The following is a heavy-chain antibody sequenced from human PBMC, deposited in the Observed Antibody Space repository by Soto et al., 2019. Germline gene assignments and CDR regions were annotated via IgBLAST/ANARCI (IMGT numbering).Heavy chain of an antibody. CDR3: AKEGTMVRPMDV. CDR2: ISYDGSNK. J-gene: IGHJ6*02. CDR1: GFTFSSYG. V-gene: IGHV3-30*18. Sequence: GGSLRLSCAASGFTFSSYGMHWARQAPGKGLQWVAVISYDGSNKYYADSVKGRFTISRDNSKNTLYLQMNSLRAEDTAVYYCAKEGTMVRPMDVWGQGTTVTVSS. D-gene: IGHD3-10*01.